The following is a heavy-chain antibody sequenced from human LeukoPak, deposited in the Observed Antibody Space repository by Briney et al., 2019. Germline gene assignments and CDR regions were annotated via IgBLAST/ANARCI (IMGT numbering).Heavy chain of an antibody. CDR2: IGGSNGIT. J-gene: IGHJ4*02. V-gene: IGHV3-23*01. Sequence: GGSLRLSCAASRFTFNSYAMSWVRQAPGKGLEWVSVIGGSNGITYYVGSVKGRFTISRDNSKDTLYLQMNSLRAEDTAVYYCARNENSGWGYFDYWGQGTLVTVSS. CDR1: RFTFNSYA. CDR3: ARNENSGWGYFDY. D-gene: IGHD5-12*01.